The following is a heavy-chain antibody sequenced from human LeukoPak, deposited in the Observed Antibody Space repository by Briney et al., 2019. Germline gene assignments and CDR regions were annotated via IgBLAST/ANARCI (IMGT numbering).Heavy chain of an antibody. V-gene: IGHV4-4*07. CDR2: IYTSGST. Sequence: SETLSLTCTVSGGSINSYYWSWIRQPAGKGLEWIGRIYTSGSTNYNPSLKSRVTMSVDTSKNQFSLKLSSVTAADTAVYYCARAHYVWGTDAFDIWGQGTMVTVSS. CDR1: GGSINSYY. J-gene: IGHJ3*02. CDR3: ARAHYVWGTDAFDI. D-gene: IGHD3-16*01.